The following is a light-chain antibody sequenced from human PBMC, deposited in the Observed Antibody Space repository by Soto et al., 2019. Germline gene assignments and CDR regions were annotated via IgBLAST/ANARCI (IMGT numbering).Light chain of an antibody. CDR3: QKYSTYSWT. CDR1: QTISNW. CDR2: DAS. V-gene: IGKV1-5*01. Sequence: DIQITQSPSTLSASVGDRVNITFLASQTISNWLAWYQVKPGKAPKLLMHDASSLESGVPSRFSGSASGTEFTLTISSLQPDDFATYFCQKYSTYSWTCGQGNTGDIK. J-gene: IGKJ1*01.